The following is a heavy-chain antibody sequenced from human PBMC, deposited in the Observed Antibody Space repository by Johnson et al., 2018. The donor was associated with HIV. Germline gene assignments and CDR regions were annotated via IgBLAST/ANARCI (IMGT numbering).Heavy chain of an antibody. J-gene: IGHJ3*01. D-gene: IGHD4-17*01. CDR3: ARSPEIGDRLWRAFDV. CDR2: IRYDGSNK. V-gene: IGHV3-33*03. Sequence: QMMLVEYGGGVVQPGRSLRLSCAASGFTFSSYDMHWVRQAPGKGMDWVAGIRYDGSNKYYVDSVKGRFTISRDNAKNSLYLQMNSLRAEDTAVYYCARSPEIGDRLWRAFDVWGQGTMVTVSS. CDR1: GFTFSSYD.